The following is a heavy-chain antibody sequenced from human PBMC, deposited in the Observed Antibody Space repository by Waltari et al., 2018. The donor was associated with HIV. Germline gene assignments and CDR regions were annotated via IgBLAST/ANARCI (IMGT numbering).Heavy chain of an antibody. CDR2: MNPNSGNT. CDR1: GYTFTSYD. D-gene: IGHD6-19*01. V-gene: IGHV1-8*01. CDR3: ARVSGWFDGFDY. Sequence: QVQLVQSGAEVKKPGASVKVSCKASGYTFTSYDINWVRQATGQGLEWMGWMNPNSGNTGDAQKFQGRVTMTRTTSISTAYMGLSSLRSEDTAVYYCARVSGWFDGFDYWGQGTLVTVSS. J-gene: IGHJ4*02.